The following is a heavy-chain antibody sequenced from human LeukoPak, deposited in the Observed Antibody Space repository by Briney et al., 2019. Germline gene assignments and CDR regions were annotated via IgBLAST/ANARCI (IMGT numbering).Heavy chain of an antibody. D-gene: IGHD2-2*01. CDR3: ARSFTSLPATTNWFDP. CDR2: IYHSGST. J-gene: IGHJ5*02. Sequence: SETLSLTCAVSGGSISSGGYSWRWIRQPAGKGLEWIGYIYHSGSTYYNPSLKSRVTISVDRSKNQFSLKLSSVTAADTAVYYRARSFTSLPATTNWFDPWGQGTLVTVSS. CDR1: GGSISSGGYS. V-gene: IGHV4-30-2*01.